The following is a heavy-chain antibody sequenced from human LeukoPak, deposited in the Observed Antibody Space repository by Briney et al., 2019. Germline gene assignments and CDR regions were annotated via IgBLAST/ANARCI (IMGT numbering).Heavy chain of an antibody. D-gene: IGHD2-15*01. CDR3: AREGYCSGGSCSYFDY. CDR1: GYTFTSYG. CDR2: ISAYNGNT. V-gene: IGHV1-18*01. Sequence: ASVKVSCKASGYTFTSYGISWVRQAPGQGLEWMGWISAYNGNTNYAQKLQGRVTMTTDTSTSTAYMELSRLRSDDTAVYFCAREGYCSGGSCSYFDYWGQGTLVTVSS. J-gene: IGHJ4*02.